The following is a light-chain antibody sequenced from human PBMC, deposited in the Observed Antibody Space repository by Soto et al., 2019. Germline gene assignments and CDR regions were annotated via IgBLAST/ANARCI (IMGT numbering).Light chain of an antibody. V-gene: IGKV1-9*01. CDR3: QQLNSFPIP. CDR1: QGIAHF. Sequence: IQLTQSPSSLSASVGDRVTISCRASQGIAHFLAWDQQKPGKAPKLLIYVASTLQSGVPSRFSGSGSGTDFNLTISSLQPEDFATYYCQQLNSFPIPFGPGTKVDIK. J-gene: IGKJ3*01. CDR2: VAS.